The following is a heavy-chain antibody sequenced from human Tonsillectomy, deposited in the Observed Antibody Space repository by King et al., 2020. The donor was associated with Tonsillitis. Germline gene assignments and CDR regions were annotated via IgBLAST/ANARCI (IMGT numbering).Heavy chain of an antibody. V-gene: IGHV1-18*04. CDR3: ARMEMTTISDYYFDY. J-gene: IGHJ4*02. CDR1: GYRFTSHG. Sequence: VQLVESGAEVKKPGASVKVSCKTSGYRFTSHGVSWVRQAPGQGLEWMGWIGTYNGDTYYAQKFQGRVTMTTDTSASTAYMELRSLRSDDTAVYYCARMEMTTISDYYFDYWGQGTLVTVSS. D-gene: IGHD5-24*01. CDR2: IGTYNGDT.